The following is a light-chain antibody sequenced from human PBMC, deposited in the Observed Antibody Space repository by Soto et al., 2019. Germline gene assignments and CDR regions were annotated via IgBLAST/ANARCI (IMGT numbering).Light chain of an antibody. CDR1: MTNNGSKS. V-gene: IGLV1-44*01. Sequence: QSVLTQPPSASGTPGQRVTISCSGTMTNNGSKSVNCYQQLPGTAPKLLIYSSNKRPSGVPYRFSGSKSGTSGSLAISGLQSEDEADYYCAAWDDSLKGYVFGMGTKVTVL. CDR2: SSN. CDR3: AAWDDSLKGYV. J-gene: IGLJ1*01.